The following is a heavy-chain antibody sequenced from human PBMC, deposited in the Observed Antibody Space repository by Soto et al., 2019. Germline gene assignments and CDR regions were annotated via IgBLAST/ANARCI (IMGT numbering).Heavy chain of an antibody. J-gene: IGHJ4*02. D-gene: IGHD3-22*01. Sequence: SETRSLTGGVCGDSISTSGYTCAWIGRRPGKALDWTGHTYHSGNPYYNPSLKSRVIISVDRSKNQFSLKLSSVTAADTAVYYCARDRYYYHSSGYPKGVYFDYWGQGTLVTVYS. CDR1: GDSISTSGYT. V-gene: IGHV4-30-2*01. CDR2: TYHSGNP. CDR3: ARDRYYYHSSGYPKGVYFDY.